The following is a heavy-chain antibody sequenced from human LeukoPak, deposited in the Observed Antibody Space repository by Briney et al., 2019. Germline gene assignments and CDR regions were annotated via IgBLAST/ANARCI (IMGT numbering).Heavy chain of an antibody. CDR3: ARDLGTLRWPLGALDI. D-gene: IGHD4-23*01. CDR2: ISSSGSTV. CDR1: GFTFSSYS. Sequence: GGSLRLSCAASGFTFSSYSMNWVRQAPGKGLEWVSYISSSGSTVYYADSVKGRFTISRDNAKNSLYLQMNSLRAEDTAVYYCARDLGTLRWPLGALDIWGQGTMVTVSS. J-gene: IGHJ3*02. V-gene: IGHV3-48*01.